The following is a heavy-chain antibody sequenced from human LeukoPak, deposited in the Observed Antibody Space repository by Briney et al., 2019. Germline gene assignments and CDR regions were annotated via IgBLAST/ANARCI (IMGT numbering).Heavy chain of an antibody. V-gene: IGHV3-74*01. CDR2: INSDGSST. J-gene: IGHJ3*02. CDR1: GFTLSSYW. CDR3: ARDPYCGGDCYSGFGAFDI. Sequence: GGSLRLSCAASGFTLSSYWMHWVGQAPGKGLVWVSRINSDGSSTSYADSVKGRSTISRDNAKNTLYLQMNSLRAEDTAVYYCARDPYCGGDCYSGFGAFDIWGEGTMVTVSS. D-gene: IGHD2-21*02.